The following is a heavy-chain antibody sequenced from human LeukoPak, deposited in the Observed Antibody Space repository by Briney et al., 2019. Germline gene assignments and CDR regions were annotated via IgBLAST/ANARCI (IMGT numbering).Heavy chain of an antibody. CDR3: AKELNYYGSGSYPFDY. D-gene: IGHD3-10*01. CDR2: ISYDGSNK. V-gene: IGHV3-30*18. CDR1: GFTFSRYG. Sequence: PGRSLRLSCTASGFTFSRYGMHWVRQAPGKGLQWVAVISYDGSNKYYADSVKGRFTISRDNSKNTLYLQMNSLRAEDTAVYYCAKELNYYGSGSYPFDYWGQGTLVTVSS. J-gene: IGHJ4*02.